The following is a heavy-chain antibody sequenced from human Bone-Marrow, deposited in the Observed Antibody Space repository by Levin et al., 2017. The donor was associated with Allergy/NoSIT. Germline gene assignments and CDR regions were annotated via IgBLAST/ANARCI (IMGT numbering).Heavy chain of an antibody. D-gene: IGHD1-1*01. Sequence: PSETLSLTCTVSGGSLRSPSYYWTWFRQHPGKGLEWIGNIYYSGSTYYDPSLKSRVTISVDTSKNQFSLRLSSVTAADTAVYYCARNWDESHNRNGNYFDYWGQGTLVTVSS. CDR2: IYYSGST. CDR1: GGSLRSPSYY. CDR3: ARNWDESHNRNGNYFDY. J-gene: IGHJ4*02. V-gene: IGHV4-31*03.